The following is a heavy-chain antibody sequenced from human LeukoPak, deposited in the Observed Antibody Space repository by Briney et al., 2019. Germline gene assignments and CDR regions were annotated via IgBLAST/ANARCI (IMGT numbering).Heavy chain of an antibody. V-gene: IGHV4-59*08. CDR1: GGSITGYF. J-gene: IGHJ6*02. D-gene: IGHD3-9*01. CDR2: VFYGGGT. Sequence: SETLSLTCTVSGGSITGYFWSWIRQPPGKGLEWIGYVFYGGGTLYNPSLNSRVTISVDTSKTQFSLKLTSVTAADTAVYYCASGRGEYYDILTGYGLAHGMDVWGQGTTVTVSS. CDR3: ASGRGEYYDILTGYGLAHGMDV.